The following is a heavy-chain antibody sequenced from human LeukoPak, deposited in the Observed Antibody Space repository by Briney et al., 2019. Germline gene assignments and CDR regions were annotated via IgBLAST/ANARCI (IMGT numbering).Heavy chain of an antibody. D-gene: IGHD3-22*01. CDR3: ARPIVYDSSGYYPGAFDI. CDR2: IYPGDSDA. V-gene: IGHV5-51*01. J-gene: IGHJ3*02. Sequence: LGESLKISCKGSGYSFSSYWIGWVRQMPGKGLEWMGIIYPGDSDARYSPSFQGQVTISADKSISTAYLQWSSLKASDTAMYYCARPIVYDSSGYYPGAFDIWGQGTMVTVSS. CDR1: GYSFSSYW.